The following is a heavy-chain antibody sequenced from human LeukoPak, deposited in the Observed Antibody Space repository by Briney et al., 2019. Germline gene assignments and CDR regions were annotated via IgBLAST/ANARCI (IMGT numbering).Heavy chain of an antibody. CDR3: ANARGSSY. D-gene: IGHD1-26*01. J-gene: IGHJ4*02. CDR1: GFTFSSYG. Sequence: GGSLRLSCAASGFTFSSYGMHWVRQAPGKGLEWVAVISYDGSNKYYADSVKGRFTISRDNSKNTLYLQMNSLRAEDTAVYYCANARGSSYWGQGTLVTVSS. V-gene: IGHV3-30*18. CDR2: ISYDGSNK.